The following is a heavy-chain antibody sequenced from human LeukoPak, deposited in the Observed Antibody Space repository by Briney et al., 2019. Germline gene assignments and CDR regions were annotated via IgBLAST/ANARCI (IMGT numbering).Heavy chain of an antibody. J-gene: IGHJ6*04. V-gene: IGHV3-48*03. CDR1: GFTFRTYA. Sequence: GGSLRLSCAASGFTFRTYAMSWVRQTPGKGLEWVSYISSSGSTIYYADSVKGRFTISRDNAKNSLYLQMNSLRAEDTAVYYCAELGITMIGGVWGKGTTVTISS. CDR2: ISSSGSTI. D-gene: IGHD3-10*02. CDR3: AELGITMIGGV.